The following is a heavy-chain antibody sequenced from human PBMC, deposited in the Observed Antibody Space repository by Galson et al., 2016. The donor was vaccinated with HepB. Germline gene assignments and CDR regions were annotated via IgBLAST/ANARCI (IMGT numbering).Heavy chain of an antibody. V-gene: IGHV1-69*13. CDR1: GGTFSNYA. CDR2: IIPLFSAA. D-gene: IGHD4-11*01. Sequence: SVKVSCKASGGTFSNYAISWVRQAPGQGLEWMGEIIPLFSAANFAQKFQGRVTITADESTSTAYMELSSLRSEDTAIYYCTRGGPYSNFVRYYGMDVWGQGTTVTVSS. J-gene: IGHJ6*02. CDR3: TRGGPYSNFVRYYGMDV.